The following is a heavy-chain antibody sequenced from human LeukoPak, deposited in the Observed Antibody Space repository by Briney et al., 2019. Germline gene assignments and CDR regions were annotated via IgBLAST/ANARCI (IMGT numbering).Heavy chain of an antibody. V-gene: IGHV4-34*01. CDR3: ARYDFWSGYCLDY. D-gene: IGHD3-3*01. Sequence: SETLSLTCAVYGGSFSGYYWSWIRQPPGKGLEWIGEINHSGSTNYNPSLKSRVTISVDTSKNQFSLKLSSVTAADTAVHYCARYDFWSGYCLDYWGQGTLVTVSS. J-gene: IGHJ4*02. CDR1: GGSFSGYY. CDR2: INHSGST.